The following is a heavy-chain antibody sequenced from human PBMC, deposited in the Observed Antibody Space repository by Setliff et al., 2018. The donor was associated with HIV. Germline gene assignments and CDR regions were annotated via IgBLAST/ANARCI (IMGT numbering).Heavy chain of an antibody. Sequence: LSLTCTVSGGSISSHYWSWIRQPPGKELEWIGYIFYSGSTKYNPSLQSRVTISIDTSKNQFSMRLSSVTAEDTAMYYCARTLGAYSSSSDPFDYWGQGALVTVSA. CDR2: IFYSGST. V-gene: IGHV4-59*11. CDR1: GGSISSHY. J-gene: IGHJ4*02. CDR3: ARTLGAYSSSSDPFDY. D-gene: IGHD6-6*01.